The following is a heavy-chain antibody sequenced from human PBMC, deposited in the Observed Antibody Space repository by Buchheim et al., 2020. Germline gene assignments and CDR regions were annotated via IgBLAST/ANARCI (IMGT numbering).Heavy chain of an antibody. CDR3: ARESAKDLPFPPDY. D-gene: IGHD2-21*02. V-gene: IGHV3-48*01. CDR2: ISSSSSTI. Sequence: EVRLVESGGGLVQPGGSLRLSCAASGFTFSSYSMNWVRQAPGKGLEWVSYISSSSSTIYYADSVKGRFTISRDNAKNSLYLQMNSLRAEDTAVYYCARESAKDLPFPPDYWGQGTL. CDR1: GFTFSSYS. J-gene: IGHJ4*02.